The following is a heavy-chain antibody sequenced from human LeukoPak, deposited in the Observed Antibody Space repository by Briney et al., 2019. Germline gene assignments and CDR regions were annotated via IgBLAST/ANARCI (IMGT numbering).Heavy chain of an antibody. D-gene: IGHD3-22*01. J-gene: IGHJ4*02. CDR2: ISISSSHI. CDR1: GFTFSSYT. CDR3: ARDYYDSGGYYHGNY. V-gene: IGHV3-21*01. Sequence: GGSLRLSCAASGFTFSSYTMNWVRQAPGKGLEWVSSISISSSHIYYADSVKGRFTISRDNAKNSLYLQMDSLRAEDTAVYYCARDYYDSGGYYHGNYWGQGTLVTVSS.